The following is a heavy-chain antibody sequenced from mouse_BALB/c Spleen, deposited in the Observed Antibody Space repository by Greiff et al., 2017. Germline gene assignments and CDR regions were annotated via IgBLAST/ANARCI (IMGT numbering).Heavy chain of an antibody. D-gene: IGHD2-1*01. J-gene: IGHJ4*01. Sequence: VQLKESGPELVKPGASMKISCKASGYSFTGYTMNWVKQSHGKNLEWIGLINPYNGGTSYNQKFKGKATLTVDKSSSTAYMELLSLTSEDSAVYYCARGDYGNYDGMDYWGQGTSVTVSS. CDR1: GYSFTGYT. CDR3: ARGDYGNYDGMDY. CDR2: INPYNGGT. V-gene: IGHV1-18*01.